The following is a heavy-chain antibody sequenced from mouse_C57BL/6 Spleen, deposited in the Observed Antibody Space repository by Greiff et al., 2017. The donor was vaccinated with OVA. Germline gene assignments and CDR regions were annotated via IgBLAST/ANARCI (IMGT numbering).Heavy chain of an antibody. Sequence: EVQLQQSGPELVKPGASVKISCKASGYSFNGYYMNWVKQSPEKSLEWIGEINPSTGGTTYNQKFKAKATLTVDKSSSTAYMQLKSLTSEDSAVYYCAREDYGSSYPFAYWGQGTLVTVSA. J-gene: IGHJ3*01. CDR1: GYSFNGYY. CDR2: INPSTGGT. CDR3: AREDYGSSYPFAY. V-gene: IGHV1-42*01. D-gene: IGHD1-1*01.